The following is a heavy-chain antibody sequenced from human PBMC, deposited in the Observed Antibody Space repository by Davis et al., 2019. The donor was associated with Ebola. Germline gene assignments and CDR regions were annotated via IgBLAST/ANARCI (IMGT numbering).Heavy chain of an antibody. CDR1: GFTFSSYG. J-gene: IGHJ6*02. D-gene: IGHD5-18*01. Sequence: LKISCAASGFTFSSYGMQWVRQAPGKGLEWVAVISYDGSNKYYADSVKGRFTISRDNSKNTLYVQMNSLRAEDTAVYYCAKDIVDTAGFYYYGMDVWGQGTTVTVSS. V-gene: IGHV3-30*18. CDR3: AKDIVDTAGFYYYGMDV. CDR2: ISYDGSNK.